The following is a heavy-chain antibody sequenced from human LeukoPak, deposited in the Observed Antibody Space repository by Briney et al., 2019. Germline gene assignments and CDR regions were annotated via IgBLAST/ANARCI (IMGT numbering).Heavy chain of an antibody. D-gene: IGHD4-11*01. CDR3: ARGNSDYDHDY. Sequence: GGSLRLSCAASGFTFSDYNMHWVRQAPGKGLDWVALMSPDGNKKYYADSVKGRFTVSRDNAKNSLSLQMNSLRAEDTAVYYCARGNSDYDHDYWGQGTLVTVSS. CDR2: MSPDGNKK. J-gene: IGHJ4*02. CDR1: GFTFSDYN. V-gene: IGHV3-30-3*01.